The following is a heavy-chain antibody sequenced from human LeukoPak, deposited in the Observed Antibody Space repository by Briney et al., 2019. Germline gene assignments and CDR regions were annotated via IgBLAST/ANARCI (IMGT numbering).Heavy chain of an antibody. CDR2: IYTSGST. V-gene: IGHV4-4*07. J-gene: IGHJ4*02. CDR3: ARGANDHGGMFFGL. D-gene: IGHD4-23*01. CDR1: GGSISGYY. Sequence: SETLSLTCTVSGGSISGYYWSWIRQPAGKGLEWIGRIYTSGSTNYNPSLKSRVTMSVDTSKNQFSLKLSSVTAADTAVYYCARGANDHGGMFFGLWGQGTLVAVSS.